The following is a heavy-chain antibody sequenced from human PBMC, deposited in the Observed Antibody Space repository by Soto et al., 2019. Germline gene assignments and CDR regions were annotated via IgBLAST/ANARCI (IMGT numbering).Heavy chain of an antibody. V-gene: IGHV3-30*03. CDR3: ARPNQKRLGSYYYFGMDV. CDR2: ISYDGSNK. D-gene: IGHD3-16*01. J-gene: IGHJ6*02. CDR1: GFTFSSYG. Sequence: GGSLRLSCAASGFTFSSYGMHWVRQAPGKGLEWVAVISYDGSNKYYADSVKGRFTISRDNSKNTLYLQMNSLRAEDTAVYYCARPNQKRLGSYYYFGMDVWGQGTTVTVSS.